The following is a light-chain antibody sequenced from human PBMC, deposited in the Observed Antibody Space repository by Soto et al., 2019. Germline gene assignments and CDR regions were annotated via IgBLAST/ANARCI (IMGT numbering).Light chain of an antibody. Sequence: QSVLTQPPSVSAAPGQTVTISCSGSSSKIGSNYVSWYQHLPGTAPKLLIYDNNKRPSGIPDRFSGSQSGTSATLGITGLQTGDEADYYGGTWESSLSAVFGGGTKLTVL. CDR2: DNN. CDR1: SSKIGSNY. J-gene: IGLJ2*01. V-gene: IGLV1-51*01. CDR3: GTWESSLSAV.